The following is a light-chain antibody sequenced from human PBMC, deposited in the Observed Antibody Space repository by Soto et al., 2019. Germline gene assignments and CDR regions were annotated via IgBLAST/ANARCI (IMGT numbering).Light chain of an antibody. CDR3: QQYNNWPLT. CDR2: GAS. CDR1: QSLSSY. V-gene: IGKV3-15*01. Sequence: EIVMTQSPATLSVSPGERATLSCRARQSLSSYLAWYQQKPGQAPRLLIYGASTRATGIPARFSGSGSGTEFTLTISSLQSEDFTVYYCQQYNNWPLTFGGGTKVDIK. J-gene: IGKJ4*01.